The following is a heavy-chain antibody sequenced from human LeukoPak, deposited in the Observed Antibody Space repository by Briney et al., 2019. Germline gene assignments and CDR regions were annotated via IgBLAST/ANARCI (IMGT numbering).Heavy chain of an antibody. CDR1: GFTVSSNY. Sequence: GGSLRLSCAASGFTVSSNYTSWVRQAPGKGLEWVSVIYSGGSTYYADSVKGRFTISRDNSKNSLYLQMNSLRTEDTALYYCAKGGQYYFDYWGQGTLVTVSS. CDR3: AKGGQYYFDY. J-gene: IGHJ4*02. D-gene: IGHD1-26*01. CDR2: IYSGGST. V-gene: IGHV3-53*05.